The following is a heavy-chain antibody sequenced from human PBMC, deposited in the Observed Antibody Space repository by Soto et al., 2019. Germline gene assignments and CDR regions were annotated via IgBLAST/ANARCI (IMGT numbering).Heavy chain of an antibody. Sequence: QVQLVQSGAEVKKPGASVRISCKASGYTLTNYAIHWVRQAAGESLEWLAWIDPGSGNPTYSQKFRDRITLTSDFSASTFYMDLSSLTSGDTAVYFCTRDLNGGNPFDYWGQGTLVTVS. V-gene: IGHV1-3*01. D-gene: IGHD2-8*01. J-gene: IGHJ4*02. CDR2: IDPGSGNP. CDR1: GYTLTNYA. CDR3: TRDLNGGNPFDY.